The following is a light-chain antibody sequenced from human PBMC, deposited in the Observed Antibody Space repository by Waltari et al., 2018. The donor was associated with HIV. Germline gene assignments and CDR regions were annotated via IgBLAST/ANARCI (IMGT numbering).Light chain of an antibody. CDR1: QSILHSVGYND. V-gene: IGKV2-28*01. J-gene: IGKJ1*01. CDR2: LGS. Sequence: DIVMTQSPLSLPVTPGEPASISCRSSQSILHSVGYNDLNWYLKKPGQSPQPLIYLGSNRASGGPDRCSGSGSGTDFTLKISRVEAGDVGVYYCMQALQTPWTFGQGTKVEIK. CDR3: MQALQTPWT.